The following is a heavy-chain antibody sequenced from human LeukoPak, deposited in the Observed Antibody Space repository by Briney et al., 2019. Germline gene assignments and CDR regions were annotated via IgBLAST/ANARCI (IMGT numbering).Heavy chain of an antibody. CDR2: IYSGGST. J-gene: IGHJ4*02. V-gene: IGHV3-53*01. Sequence: PGGSLRLSCAASGFTFSSYAMSWVRQAPGKGLEWVSVIYSGGSTYYADSVKGRFTISRDNSKNTLYLQMNSLRAEDTAVYYCARAPSTPGYSSSWYPFDYWGQGTLVTVSS. CDR1: GFTFSSYA. D-gene: IGHD6-13*01. CDR3: ARAPSTPGYSSSWYPFDY.